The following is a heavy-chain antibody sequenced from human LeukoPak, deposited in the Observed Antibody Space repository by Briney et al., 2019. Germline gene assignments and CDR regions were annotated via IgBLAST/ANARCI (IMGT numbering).Heavy chain of an antibody. Sequence: PSETLSLTCTVSGVSISSSSYYWGWIRQPPGKGLEWIGSIYYSGSTYYNPSLKSRVTISVDTSKNQFSLKLSSVTAADTAVYYCARHAYYYGSGSYSGWFDPWGQGTLVTVSS. J-gene: IGHJ5*02. D-gene: IGHD3-10*01. CDR3: ARHAYYYGSGSYSGWFDP. V-gene: IGHV4-39*01. CDR2: IYYSGST. CDR1: GVSISSSSYY.